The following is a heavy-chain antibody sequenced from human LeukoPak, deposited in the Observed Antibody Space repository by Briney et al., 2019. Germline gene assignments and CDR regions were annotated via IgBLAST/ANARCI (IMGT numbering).Heavy chain of an antibody. V-gene: IGHV4-59*08. CDR2: TYYSRST. CDR3: ARHGYDYVWGSYPFDP. J-gene: IGHJ5*02. CDR1: GGSISSYY. D-gene: IGHD3-16*01. Sequence: PSETLSLTCTVSGGSISSYYWSWIRQPPGKGLEWIGYTYYSRSTNYNPSLKSRVTISVDTSKNQFSLKLSPVTAADTAVYYCARHGYDYVWGSYPFDPWGQGTLVTVPS.